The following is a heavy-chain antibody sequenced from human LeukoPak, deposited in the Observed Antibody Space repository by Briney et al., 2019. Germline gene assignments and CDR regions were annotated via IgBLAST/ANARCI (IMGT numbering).Heavy chain of an antibody. D-gene: IGHD3-10*01. Sequence: PGRSLRLSCAASGFTFDDYAMHWVRQAPGKGLEWVSGISWNSGSIGYADSVKGRFTISRDNAKNSLYLQMNSLRAEDTALYYCAKDLEVRGVTPTYFDYWGQGTPVTVSS. V-gene: IGHV3-9*01. CDR3: AKDLEVRGVTPTYFDY. J-gene: IGHJ4*02. CDR1: GFTFDDYA. CDR2: ISWNSGSI.